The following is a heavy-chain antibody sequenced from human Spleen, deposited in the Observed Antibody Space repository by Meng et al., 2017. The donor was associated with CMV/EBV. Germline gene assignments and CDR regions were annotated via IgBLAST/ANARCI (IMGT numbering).Heavy chain of an antibody. CDR3: ASPTYYDFWSAGNYYYGMDV. J-gene: IGHJ6*02. CDR2: ISSSSSYI. Sequence: GGSLRLSCAASGFTFSSYSMNWFRQAPGKGLEWVSSISSSSSYIYYADSVKGRFTISRDNAKNSLYLQMNSLRAEDTAVYYCASPTYYDFWSAGNYYYGMDVWGQGTTVTVSS. V-gene: IGHV3-21*01. CDR1: GFTFSSYS. D-gene: IGHD3-3*01.